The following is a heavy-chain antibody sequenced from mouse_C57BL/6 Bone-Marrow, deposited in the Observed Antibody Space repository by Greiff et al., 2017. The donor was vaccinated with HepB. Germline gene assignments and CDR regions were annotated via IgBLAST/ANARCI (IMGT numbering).Heavy chain of an antibody. CDR1: GYTFTSYW. D-gene: IGHD1-1*02. J-gene: IGHJ4*01. Sequence: HVLLMQPGAELVKPGASVKLSCKASGYTFTSYWMHWVKQRPGQGLEWIGMIHPNSCSTNYNEKFKSQSTMTVDKSTSTDYMQISSLTSEDSAVYYCARCNDHCGDYPMDYWGQGTSVTVSS. CDR2: IHPNSCST. CDR3: ARCNDHCGDYPMDY. V-gene: IGHV1-64*01.